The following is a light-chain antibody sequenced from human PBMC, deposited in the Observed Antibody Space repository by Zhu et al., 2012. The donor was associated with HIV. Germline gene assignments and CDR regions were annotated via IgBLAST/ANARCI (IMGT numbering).Light chain of an antibody. CDR2: DAS. V-gene: IGKV3-11*01. J-gene: IGKJ4*01. Sequence: IVLTQSPATLSLSPGERATVSCRASRSVSSFLAWYQQKPSQAPRLLIYDASKRAAGIPPRFSGSGSGTDFTLTISSLEPEDFALYYCQQRSNWPLTFGGGTKVEIK. CDR3: QQRSNWPLT. CDR1: RSVSSF.